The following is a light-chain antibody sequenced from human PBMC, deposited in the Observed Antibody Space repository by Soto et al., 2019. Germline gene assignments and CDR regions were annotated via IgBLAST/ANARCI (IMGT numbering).Light chain of an antibody. CDR2: AXS. CDR1: SSNIGAGYD. V-gene: IGLV1-40*01. CDR3: QSYDSSLTLRV. Sequence: QPVLTQPPSVSGAPGQRVTISCTGSSSNIGAGYDVHWYQQLPGTAPKLLIYAXSNRXSXXXXRXSASKSGTSASLAITGLQAEDEXXYYCQSYDSSLTLRVFGTGTKLTVL. J-gene: IGLJ1*01.